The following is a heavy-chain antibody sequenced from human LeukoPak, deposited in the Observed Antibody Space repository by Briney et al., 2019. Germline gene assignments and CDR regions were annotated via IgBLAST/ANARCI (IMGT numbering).Heavy chain of an antibody. J-gene: IGHJ4*02. CDR2: LSPSGSST. CDR1: GYTFTNYY. D-gene: IGHD6-6*01. V-gene: IGHV1-46*01. CDR3: AREQLVGTYYFDY. Sequence: ASVKLSCKASGYTFTNYYMHWVRQAPGQGLEWMGILSPSGSSTSYAQKFQGRVTMTRDTSTSTVYMELSSLRSDDTAVYYCAREQLVGTYYFDYWGQGTLVTVSS.